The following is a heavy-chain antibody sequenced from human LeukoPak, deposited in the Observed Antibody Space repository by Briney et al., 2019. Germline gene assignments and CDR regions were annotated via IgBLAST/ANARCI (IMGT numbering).Heavy chain of an antibody. D-gene: IGHD3-3*01. Sequence: PSETLSLTCAVSGYSISSGYYWGWIRQPPGKGLEWIGTIYHSGSTYYNPSFKSRVTISVDTSKNQFSLKLSSVTAADTAVYYCARGITGVHITIFGVVIESWFDPWGQGTLVTVSS. CDR2: IYHSGST. J-gene: IGHJ5*02. CDR1: GYSISSGYY. CDR3: ARGITGVHITIFGVVIESWFDP. V-gene: IGHV4-38-2*01.